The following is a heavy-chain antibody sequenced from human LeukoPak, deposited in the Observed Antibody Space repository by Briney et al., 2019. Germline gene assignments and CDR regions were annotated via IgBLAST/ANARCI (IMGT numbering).Heavy chain of an antibody. J-gene: IGHJ4*02. Sequence: GGSLRLSCAASGFTFSDYNMNWVRQAPGKGLQWVSYISGSGTTIYYADSVKGRFTISRDNAKNSLYLQMTSLRDEDTAVYYCARGPLGWSDYWGQGTLVTVSS. V-gene: IGHV3-48*02. CDR2: ISGSGTTI. D-gene: IGHD1-26*01. CDR1: GFTFSDYN. CDR3: ARGPLGWSDY.